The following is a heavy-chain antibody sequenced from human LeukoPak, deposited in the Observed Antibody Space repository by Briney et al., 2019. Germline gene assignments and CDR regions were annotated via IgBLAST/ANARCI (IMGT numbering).Heavy chain of an antibody. D-gene: IGHD3-22*01. V-gene: IGHV3-23*01. CDR3: AKSAMSDSSGYYFDS. CDR1: GFTSGIYA. Sequence: GGSLRLSFAASGFTSGIYAMSWVPHAPPKGLEWVSTINDSGGSTYYADSVKGRFTISRDNSYNTLYLQMNSLGAEDTAVYYCAKSAMSDSSGYYFDSWGQGTLVTVSS. CDR2: INDSGGST. J-gene: IGHJ4*02.